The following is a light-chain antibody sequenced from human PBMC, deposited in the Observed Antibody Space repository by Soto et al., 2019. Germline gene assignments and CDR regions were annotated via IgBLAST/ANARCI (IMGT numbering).Light chain of an antibody. J-gene: IGKJ1*01. Sequence: DIQMTQSPSTLPASVGDRVTISCRASQTVERWLAWYQQKPGKAPNLLISDVSTLERGVPSRFSGSGSATEFTLPISGLQSDDLATYYCQQYKDHVWTFGQGTKV. CDR3: QQYKDHVWT. CDR1: QTVERW. CDR2: DVS. V-gene: IGKV1-5*01.